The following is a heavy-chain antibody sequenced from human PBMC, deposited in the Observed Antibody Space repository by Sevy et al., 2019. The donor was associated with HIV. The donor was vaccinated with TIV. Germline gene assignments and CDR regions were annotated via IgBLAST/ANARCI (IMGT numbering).Heavy chain of an antibody. CDR1: GYSFTTYW. D-gene: IGHD3-9*01. J-gene: IGHJ4*02. V-gene: IGHV5-51*01. CDR2: IYPSDSEI. CDR3: VIGGSDSYVRYNDWHADY. Sequence: GESLKISCKGSGYSFTTYWIGWVRQMPGKDLEWIGIIYPSDSEIRCSPPFQGQVTISADKSISPAYLQWSSLKASDSAVYYCVIGGSDSYVRYNDWHADYWGQGTLVTVSS.